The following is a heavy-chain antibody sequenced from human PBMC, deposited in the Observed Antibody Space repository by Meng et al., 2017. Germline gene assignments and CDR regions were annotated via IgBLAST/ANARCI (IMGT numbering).Heavy chain of an antibody. V-gene: IGHV3-21*01. CDR1: GFTFSSYS. J-gene: IGHJ4*02. CDR2: ISSSSSYI. CDR3: ARDPDDFWSGYLDY. Sequence: GESLKISCAASGFTFSSYSMNWVRQVPGKGLEWVSSISSSSSYIYYADSVKGRFTISRDNAKNSLYLQMNSLRAEDTAVYYCARDPDDFWSGYLDYWGQGTLVTVSS. D-gene: IGHD3-3*01.